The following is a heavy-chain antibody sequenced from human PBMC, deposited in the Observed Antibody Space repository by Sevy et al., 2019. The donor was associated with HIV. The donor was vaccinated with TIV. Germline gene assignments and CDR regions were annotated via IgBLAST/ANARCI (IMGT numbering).Heavy chain of an antibody. Sequence: ASVKVSCKASGYTFTSYGISWVRPAPGQGLEWLGWISTLNVNKNNAQKFQGGVTMTTDTSNGTASMELRSLRSDDTAVYYCARDDCSSLSCHGSLLYWGQGTLVTVSS. CDR3: ARDDCSSLSCHGSLLY. CDR2: ISTLNVNK. CDR1: GYTFTSYG. V-gene: IGHV1-18*01. J-gene: IGHJ4*02. D-gene: IGHD2-2*01.